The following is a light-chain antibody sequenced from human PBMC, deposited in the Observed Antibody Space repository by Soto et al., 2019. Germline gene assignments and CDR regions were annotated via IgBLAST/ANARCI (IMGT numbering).Light chain of an antibody. CDR3: QQYGASPRT. CDR1: ESISRNF. CDR2: GAS. J-gene: IGKJ1*01. Sequence: EIALTQSPGTLSLSPGERATVSCRASESISRNFLAWYQQKPGRAPRLLIYGASSRANGIPDRFSGSGSGTDFTLTISRLEPEDFGMYYCQQYGASPRTFGQGTKVDIK. V-gene: IGKV3-20*01.